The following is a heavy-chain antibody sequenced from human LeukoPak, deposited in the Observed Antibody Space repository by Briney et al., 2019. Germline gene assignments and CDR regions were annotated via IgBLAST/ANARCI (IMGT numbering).Heavy chain of an antibody. CDR1: GLTFSSYG. CDR2: IWYDGSNK. V-gene: IGHV3-33*01. J-gene: IGHJ4*02. CDR3: ARASNMAGIVDY. D-gene: IGHD6-19*01. Sequence: PGGSLRLSCAASGLTFSSYGMHWVRQAPGKVLEWVAVIWYDGSNKYYADSVKGRFTISRDNSKNTLYLQMNSLRAEDTAVYYCARASNMAGIVDYWGQGTLVTVSS.